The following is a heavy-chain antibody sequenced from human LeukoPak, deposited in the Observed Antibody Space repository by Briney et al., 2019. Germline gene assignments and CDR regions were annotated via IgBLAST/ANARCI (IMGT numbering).Heavy chain of an antibody. CDR1: GFTFSSYG. CDR3: ARDFCSGGSCYPDAFDI. V-gene: IGHV3-30*03. D-gene: IGHD2-15*01. CDR2: ISYDGTNK. Sequence: GGSLRLSCAASGFTFSSYGMHWVRQAPGKGLEWVAAISYDGTNKNDADSVKGRFTISRDNSKNTLYLQMNSLRAEDTAVYYCARDFCSGGSCYPDAFDIWGQGTMVTVSS. J-gene: IGHJ3*02.